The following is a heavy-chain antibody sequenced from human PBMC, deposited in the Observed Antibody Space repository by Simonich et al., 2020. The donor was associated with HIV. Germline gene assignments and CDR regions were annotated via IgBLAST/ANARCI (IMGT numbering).Heavy chain of an antibody. CDR3: ARRTGYDLDY. V-gene: IGHV4-34*01. D-gene: IGHD5-12*01. CDR2: INHSGST. CDR1: GGSFSGYY. J-gene: IGHJ4*02. Sequence: QVHLQQWGAGLLKPSETLSLTCAVYGGSFSGYYWTWIRQPPGKGLEWIGEINHSGSTDYNPSLKRRVPISVDTSKNQFSLKLCSVTAADTAVYYCARRTGYDLDYWGQGTLVTVSS.